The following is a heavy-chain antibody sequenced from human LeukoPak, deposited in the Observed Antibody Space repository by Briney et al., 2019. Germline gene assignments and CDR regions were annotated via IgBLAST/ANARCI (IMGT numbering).Heavy chain of an antibody. J-gene: IGHJ4*02. CDR1: GVSIIPYY. Sequence: SETLSLTCTVSGVSIIPYYWSWIRQPPGEGLEWIGYIHDSGSTTYNPSLKSRVTISLDTYKNPFSMTLSSVTAADTAVYYCARDPRYCSGGSCYSVLDYRGRGTLVTVSS. D-gene: IGHD2-15*01. CDR3: ARDPRYCSGGSCYSVLDY. CDR2: IHDSGST. V-gene: IGHV4-4*08.